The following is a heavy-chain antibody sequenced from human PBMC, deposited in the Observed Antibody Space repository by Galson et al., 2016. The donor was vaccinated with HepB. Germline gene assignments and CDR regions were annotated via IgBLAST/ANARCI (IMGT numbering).Heavy chain of an antibody. V-gene: IGHV3-23*01. CDR3: GKDGGAPRD. J-gene: IGHJ4*02. CDR1: GFTFNNYA. CDR2: ITDSGGIT. D-gene: IGHD2-15*01. Sequence: SLRLSCAASGFTFNNYAMTWVRQAPGKGLGWVAGITDSGGITSHADSVKGRFTISRDNSKNTVYLQMNSLRAEDTAVYFCGKDGGAPRDWGQGTLVTVSS.